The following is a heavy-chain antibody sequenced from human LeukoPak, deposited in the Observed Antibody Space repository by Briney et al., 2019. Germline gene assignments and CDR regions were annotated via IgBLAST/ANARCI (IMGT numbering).Heavy chain of an antibody. CDR3: ARVWSGVSGDLHFDY. Sequence: PGGSLRLSCAASGFTFSSYSMNWVRQAPGKGLEWVSYISSSSSTIYYADSVKGRFTISRDNAKKSLYLQMNSLRADDTAVYFCARVWSGVSGDLHFDYWGQRPLVTVSS. CDR2: ISSSSSTI. J-gene: IGHJ4*02. CDR1: GFTFSSYS. V-gene: IGHV3-48*01. D-gene: IGHD4-17*01.